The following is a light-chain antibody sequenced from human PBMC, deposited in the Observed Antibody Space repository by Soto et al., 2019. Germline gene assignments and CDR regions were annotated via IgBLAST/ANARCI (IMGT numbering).Light chain of an antibody. CDR3: MQALQTLPLT. V-gene: IGKV2-28*01. CDR1: QSLLHSNGYNY. J-gene: IGKJ4*01. Sequence: DIVMTQSPLSLPVTPGEPASISCRSSQSLLHSNGYNYLDWYLQKPGQSPQLLIYLGSHRASGVPERVSGSGSGTDFTLKISRVEAEDVGVYYCMQALQTLPLTFGGGTKVEIK. CDR2: LGS.